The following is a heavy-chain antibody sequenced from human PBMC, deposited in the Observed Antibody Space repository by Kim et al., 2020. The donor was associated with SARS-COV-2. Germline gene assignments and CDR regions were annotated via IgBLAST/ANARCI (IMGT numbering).Heavy chain of an antibody. D-gene: IGHD6-13*01. J-gene: IGHJ4*02. V-gene: IGHV3-74*01. Sequence: TTYADSVKGRFTISRDNAKNTVYLQMNSLRAEDTGVYYCARRAADTHLDYWGQGTLVTVSS. CDR3: ARRAADTHLDY. CDR2: T.